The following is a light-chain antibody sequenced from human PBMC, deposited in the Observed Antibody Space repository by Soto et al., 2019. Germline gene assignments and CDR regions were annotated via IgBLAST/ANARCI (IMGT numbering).Light chain of an antibody. CDR1: QSISSW. Sequence: DIQMTQSPSTLSASVGDRVTITCRASQSISSWLAWYQQKPGKAPKLLIYDASSLKSGVPSRFSGSGSGTEFTLTISSLQPDDFATYYGQQYNSYSRFTFGPGTKVDIK. CDR3: QQYNSYSRFT. V-gene: IGKV1-5*01. J-gene: IGKJ3*01. CDR2: DAS.